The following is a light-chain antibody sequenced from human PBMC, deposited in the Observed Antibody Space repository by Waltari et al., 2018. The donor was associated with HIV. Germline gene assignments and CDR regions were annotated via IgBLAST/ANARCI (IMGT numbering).Light chain of an antibody. CDR3: AAWDDNLNAL. CDR1: RANIGSTS. J-gene: IGLJ2*01. CDR2: KKM. V-gene: IGLV1-44*01. Sequence: QSVLTQPPSASGTPGQRVTISCSGRRANIGSTSVSWYQQVPGTAPKRLICKKMQRPSGVPYRFAGAKSGTSASLAISGLQSDDEADYYCAAWDDNLNALFGGGTRLTVL.